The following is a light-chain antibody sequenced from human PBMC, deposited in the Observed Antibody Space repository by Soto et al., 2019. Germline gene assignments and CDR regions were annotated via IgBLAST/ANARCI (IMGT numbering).Light chain of an antibody. CDR1: SSDVGAYNY. CDR3: SSYTSTTTLIV. Sequence: QSVLTQPASVSGSPGQSITISCTGTSSDVGAYNYVSWYQQLPGTAPKLMVYGVTIRPSGVSNRFSGSKSGNTASLTISGLRAEDEADYYCSSYTSTTTLIVFGTGTKVTVL. V-gene: IGLV2-14*01. J-gene: IGLJ1*01. CDR2: GVT.